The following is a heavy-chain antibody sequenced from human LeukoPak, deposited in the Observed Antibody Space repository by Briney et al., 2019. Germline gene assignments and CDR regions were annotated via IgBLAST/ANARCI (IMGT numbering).Heavy chain of an antibody. Sequence: SETLSLTCTVSGGSISSYYWSWIRQPPGKGLEWIGYIYYSGSTNYNPSLKSRVTISVDTSKNQFSLKLSSVTAADTAVYYCARDGNQWLVRYNWFDPWGQGILVTVSS. CDR1: GGSISSYY. V-gene: IGHV4-59*01. D-gene: IGHD6-19*01. J-gene: IGHJ5*02. CDR2: IYYSGST. CDR3: ARDGNQWLVRYNWFDP.